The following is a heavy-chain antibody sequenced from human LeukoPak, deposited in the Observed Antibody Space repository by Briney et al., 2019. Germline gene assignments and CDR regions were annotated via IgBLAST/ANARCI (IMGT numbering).Heavy chain of an antibody. CDR3: ARGIPLSGYYKSLDY. D-gene: IGHD3-22*01. CDR2: IQYAGNNK. J-gene: IGHJ4*02. V-gene: IGHV3-30*02. Sequence: GGSLRLSCATSGFSFGDHGMHWVRQAPGRGLEWVAFIQYAGNNKKYADSVKGRFTISRDNSKNTLYVEMNSLRIEDTAVYYCARGIPLSGYYKSLDYWGQGTLVAVSS. CDR1: GFSFGDHG.